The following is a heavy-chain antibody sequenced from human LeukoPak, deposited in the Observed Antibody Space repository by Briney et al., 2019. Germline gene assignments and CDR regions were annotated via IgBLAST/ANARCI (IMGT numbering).Heavy chain of an antibody. CDR2: ISWNSGSI. CDR3: AKAVAGLFDY. J-gene: IGHJ4*02. V-gene: IGHV3-9*01. Sequence: GGSLRLSCAASGSTFDDYAMHWVRQAPGKGLEWVSGISWNSGSIGYADSVKGRFTISRDNAKNSLYLQMNSLRAEDTALYYCAKAVAGLFDYWGQGTLVTVSS. CDR1: GSTFDDYA. D-gene: IGHD6-19*01.